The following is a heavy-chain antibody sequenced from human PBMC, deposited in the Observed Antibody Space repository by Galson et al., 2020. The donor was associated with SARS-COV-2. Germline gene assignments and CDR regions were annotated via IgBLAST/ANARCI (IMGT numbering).Heavy chain of an antibody. CDR1: GYTFTSYD. D-gene: IGHD4-17*01. CDR2: MNPNSGNT. CDR3: ARDYGDDYYYYGMDV. V-gene: IGHV1-8*01. Sequence: ASVTVSCQASGYTFTSYDINWVRQATGQGLEWMGWMNPNSGNTGYAQKFQGRVTMTRNTPISTAYMELSSLRSEDTAVYYCARDYGDDYYYYGMDVWGQGTTVTVSS. J-gene: IGHJ6*02.